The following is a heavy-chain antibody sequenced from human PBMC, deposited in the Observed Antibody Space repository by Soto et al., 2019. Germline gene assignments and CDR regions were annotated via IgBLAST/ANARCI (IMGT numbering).Heavy chain of an antibody. J-gene: IGHJ6*02. CDR3: ARVPPGSGTYFNYYYAMDV. CDR2: INYSGST. V-gene: IGHV4-30-4*01. Sequence: QVQLQESGPGLVKPSQTLSLSCTLSGDSISSGNYYWGWIRHSPGKGLEWIAYINYSGSTYWNQSLRGRITMSVDTWKNQFSLKLRSVTAADTAVYYCARVPPGSGTYFNYYYAMDVWGQGTTVTVSS. D-gene: IGHD3-10*01. CDR1: GDSISSGNYY.